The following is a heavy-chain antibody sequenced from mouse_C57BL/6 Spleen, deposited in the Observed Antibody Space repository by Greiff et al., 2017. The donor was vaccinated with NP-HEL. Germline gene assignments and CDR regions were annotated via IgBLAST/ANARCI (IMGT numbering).Heavy chain of an antibody. CDR2: ISSGSSTI. D-gene: IGHD2-1*01. CDR3: ARNYYGNSYYAMDY. J-gene: IGHJ4*01. V-gene: IGHV5-17*01. CDR1: GFTFSDYG. Sequence: DVQLVESGGGLVKPGGSLKLSCAASGFTFSDYGMHWVRQAPEKGLEWVAYISSGSSTIYYADTVKGRFTISRDNAKNTLFLQMTSLRSEDTAMYYCARNYYGNSYYAMDYWGQGTSVTVSS.